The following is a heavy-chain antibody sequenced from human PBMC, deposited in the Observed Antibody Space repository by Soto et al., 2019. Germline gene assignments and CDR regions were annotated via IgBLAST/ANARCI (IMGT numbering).Heavy chain of an antibody. J-gene: IGHJ3*01. CDR1: GFIFRNYA. CDR2: ITGDSGRT. D-gene: IGHD2-21*02. Sequence: EVQLLESGGGLVQPGGSLRVSCAGSGFIFRNYAMTWVRQGPGKGLEWISSITGDSGRTDYADSVKGRFTISRDNSKNTLYLQMYSLRGDDTAIYYCTMDPNGDPIGAFDFWGQGAMVTVSP. V-gene: IGHV3-23*01. CDR3: TMDPNGDPIGAFDF.